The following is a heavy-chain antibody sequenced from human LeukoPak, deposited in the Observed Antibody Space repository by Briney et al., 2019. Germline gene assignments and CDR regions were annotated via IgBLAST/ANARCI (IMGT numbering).Heavy chain of an antibody. CDR1: GYTFTSYD. J-gene: IGHJ4*02. Sequence: SVKVSCKASGYTFTSYDINWVRQATGQGLEWMGWMNPNSGNTGYAQKFQGRVTMTRNTSISTAYMELSSLRSEDTAVYYCARWIAAAGKFDYWGQGTLVTVSS. CDR3: ARWIAAAGKFDY. V-gene: IGHV1-8*01. CDR2: MNPNSGNT. D-gene: IGHD6-13*01.